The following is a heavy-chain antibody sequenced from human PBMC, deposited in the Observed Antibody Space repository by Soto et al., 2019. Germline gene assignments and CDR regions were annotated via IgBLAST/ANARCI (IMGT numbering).Heavy chain of an antibody. J-gene: IGHJ3*02. V-gene: IGHV1-24*01. CDR2: FDPEDGET. D-gene: IGHD3-22*01. CDR1: GYTLTELS. CDR3: ARRSGYYYDSQVLENYPLAI. Sequence: GASVKVSCKVSGYTLTELSMHWVRQAPGKGLEWMGGFDPEDGETIYAQKFQGRVTMTEDTSTDTAYMELSSLRSEDTAVYYCARRSGYYYDSQVLENYPLAIWGQGTMVTVSS.